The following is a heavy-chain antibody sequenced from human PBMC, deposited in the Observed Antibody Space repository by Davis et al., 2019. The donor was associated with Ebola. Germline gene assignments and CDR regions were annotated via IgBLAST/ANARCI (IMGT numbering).Heavy chain of an antibody. CDR1: GGTFSSFA. CDR3: ARVVGQPVDGMDV. J-gene: IGHJ6*02. V-gene: IGHV1-69*04. D-gene: IGHD2-21*01. Sequence: SVKVSCKASGGTFSSFAIGWVRQAPGQGLEWMGRIIPILDVSEYAQRLQARLTITADKSTTTAYMELKNLKSEDTAVYYCARVVGQPVDGMDVWGQGTTVTVTS. CDR2: IIPILDVS.